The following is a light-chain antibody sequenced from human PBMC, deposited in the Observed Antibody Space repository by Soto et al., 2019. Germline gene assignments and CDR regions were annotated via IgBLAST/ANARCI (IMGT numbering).Light chain of an antibody. CDR2: DAS. CDR3: QKYDTAPLT. CDR1: HDIVRC. V-gene: IGKV1-27*01. J-gene: IGKJ4*01. Sequence: QMAQSPPSLSASMGDTVTVTCRASHDIVRCLAWYQHKSGKSPRLLLSDASTRQSGVPARFRGSGSGTDFTLAIDILRPEDTATYYCQKYDTAPLTFGGGTKVDI.